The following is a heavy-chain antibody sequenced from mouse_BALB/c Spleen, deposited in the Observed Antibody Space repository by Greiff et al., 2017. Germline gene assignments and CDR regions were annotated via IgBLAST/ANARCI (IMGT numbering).Heavy chain of an antibody. D-gene: IGHD1-1*01. CDR2: INPGSGGT. CDR1: GYAFTNYL. V-gene: IGHV1-54*01. Sequence: VQLQQSGAELVRPGTSVKVSCKASGYAFTNYLIEWVKQRPGQGLEWIGVINPGSGGTNYNEKFKGKATLTADKSSSTAYMQLSSLTSDDSAVYFCARAHYGSSPAWFAYWGQGTLVTVSA. CDR3: ARAHYGSSPAWFAY. J-gene: IGHJ3*01.